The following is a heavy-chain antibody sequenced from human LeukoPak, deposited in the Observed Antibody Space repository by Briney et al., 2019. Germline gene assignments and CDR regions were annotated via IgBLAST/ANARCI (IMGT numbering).Heavy chain of an antibody. CDR3: ASDRAAALDY. J-gene: IGHJ4*02. Sequence: ASVTVSCTASGYTFTVYYMHWVRQAPGQGLEWMGWINPNSGGTNYAQKFQGRVTMTRDTSISTAYMELSRLRSDDTAVYYWASDRAAALDYWGQGTLVTVSS. CDR1: GYTFTVYY. CDR2: INPNSGGT. V-gene: IGHV1-2*02. D-gene: IGHD6-13*01.